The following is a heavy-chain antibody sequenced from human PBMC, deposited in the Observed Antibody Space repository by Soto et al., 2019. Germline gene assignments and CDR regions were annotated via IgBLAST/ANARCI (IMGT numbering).Heavy chain of an antibody. Sequence: QVHLVESGGGVVQPGRSLRLSCAASGFTFSDYPMHWLRQAPGKGLEWVAFISYDGTKDEYADSVKGRFTISRDNSQSTMYLQMNSLRDDDTAMYYCARLPKGSLVTAWGQGTLVTVSS. CDR2: ISYDGTKD. CDR3: ARLPKGSLVTA. D-gene: IGHD2-21*02. V-gene: IGHV3-30*04. J-gene: IGHJ4*02. CDR1: GFTFSDYP.